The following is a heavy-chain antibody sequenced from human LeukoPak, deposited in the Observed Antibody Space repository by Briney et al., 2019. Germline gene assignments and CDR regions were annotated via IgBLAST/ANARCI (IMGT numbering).Heavy chain of an antibody. V-gene: IGHV3-23*05. D-gene: IGHD3/OR15-3a*01. Sequence: XGGSLRLSCAASGFIFRNYGMNWVRQAPGKGLEWVSGIYTNGNTRYTDSVRGRFTISRDNSKNTLYLQMHSLRVDDTAVYYCAHLVWEYVGGLDVWGQGTTVTVSS. CDR3: AHLVWEYVGGLDV. CDR2: IYTNGNT. CDR1: GFIFRNYG. J-gene: IGHJ6*02.